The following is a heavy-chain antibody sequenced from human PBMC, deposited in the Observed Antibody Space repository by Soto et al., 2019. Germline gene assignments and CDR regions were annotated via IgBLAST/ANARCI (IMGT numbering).Heavy chain of an antibody. V-gene: IGHV1-46*01. D-gene: IGHD3-10*01. CDR2: ITPVGDAT. J-gene: IGHJ4*02. CDR3: ARGPYFYSSGSSSSIDY. Sequence: QVQLVQSGAEVKKPGASVKVSCKASGYNFGIYYMHWVRQAPGQGLEWMGIITPVGDATSYAQKFQGRVTMTRDTSTNTVYMELSSLRSEDTAMYYCARGPYFYSSGSSSSIDYWGQGTLITVSS. CDR1: GYNFGIYY.